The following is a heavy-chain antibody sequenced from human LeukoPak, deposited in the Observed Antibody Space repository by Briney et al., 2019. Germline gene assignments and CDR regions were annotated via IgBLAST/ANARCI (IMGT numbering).Heavy chain of an antibody. Sequence: SETLSLTCTVSGGSISSYYWSWIRQPPGKGLEWIGYIYYSGSTNYNPSLKSRVTISVDTSKNQFSLKLSSVTAADTAVYCCARHRSMGVSDYGMDVWGQGTTVTVSS. D-gene: IGHD2/OR15-2a*01. J-gene: IGHJ6*02. CDR1: GGSISSYY. CDR3: ARHRSMGVSDYGMDV. V-gene: IGHV4-59*08. CDR2: IYYSGST.